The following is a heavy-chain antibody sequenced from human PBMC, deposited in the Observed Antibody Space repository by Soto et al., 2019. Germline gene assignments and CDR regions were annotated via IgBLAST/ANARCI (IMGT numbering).Heavy chain of an antibody. J-gene: IGHJ4*02. CDR1: GFTFSSYA. Sequence: QVQLVESGGGVVQPGRSLRLSCAASGFTFSSYAMHWVRQAPGKGLEWVAVISYEGSNKYYADSVKGRFTISRDNSKNTLYLQMNSLRAEDTAVYYCARDTYSSGWGRRFDYWGQGTLVTVSS. CDR3: ARDTYSSGWGRRFDY. CDR2: ISYEGSNK. D-gene: IGHD6-19*01. V-gene: IGHV3-30-3*01.